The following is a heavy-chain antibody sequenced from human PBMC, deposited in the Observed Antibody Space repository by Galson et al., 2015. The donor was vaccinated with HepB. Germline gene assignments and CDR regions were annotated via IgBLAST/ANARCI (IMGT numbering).Heavy chain of an antibody. CDR2: ISASGGDT. J-gene: IGHJ4*02. CDR1: GFTFSSYG. CDR3: VKDTGSGYTTSWYVFDY. D-gene: IGHD2-2*01. Sequence: SLRLSCAASGFTFSSYGMNWVRQAPGKGLEWVSGISASGGDTYYADPVKGRFTISRDNSKNTLYLQMNSLRAEDSAVYHCVKDTGSGYTTSWYVFDYWGQGVLVTVSS. V-gene: IGHV3-23*01.